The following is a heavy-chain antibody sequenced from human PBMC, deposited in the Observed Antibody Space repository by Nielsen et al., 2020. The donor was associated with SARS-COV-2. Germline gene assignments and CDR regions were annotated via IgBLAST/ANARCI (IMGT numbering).Heavy chain of an antibody. CDR2: INPSGGST. CDR1: GYTFTSYY. Sequence: ASVKVSCKASGYTFTSYYIPWVRQAPGQGLEWMGIINPSGGSTTYAQKFQGRVTMTRDTSTSTVYMELSSLRSEDTAVYYCARDRVGGYGGYLFDYWGQGTLVTVSS. J-gene: IGHJ4*02. CDR3: ARDRVGGYGGYLFDY. V-gene: IGHV1-46*01. D-gene: IGHD5-12*01.